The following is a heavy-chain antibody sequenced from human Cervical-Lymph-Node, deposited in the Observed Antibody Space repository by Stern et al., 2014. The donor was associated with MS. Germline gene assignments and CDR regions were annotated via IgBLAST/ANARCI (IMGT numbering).Heavy chain of an antibody. V-gene: IGHV4-61*01. CDR3: ARETRTWEVPNYYYLLDV. J-gene: IGHJ6*02. CDR1: GCTVSSGSYY. CDR2: IPYSGNT. Sequence: QLQLQESGPGLVKPSETLSLTCTVSGCTVSSGSYYWSWIRQPPGKGLEWIGYIPYSGNTNYIPSLKSRVMFSVDTYKNQFSLRLSSVTAADTAVYFCARETRTWEVPNYYYLLDVWGQGTTVTVSS. D-gene: IGHD1-26*01.